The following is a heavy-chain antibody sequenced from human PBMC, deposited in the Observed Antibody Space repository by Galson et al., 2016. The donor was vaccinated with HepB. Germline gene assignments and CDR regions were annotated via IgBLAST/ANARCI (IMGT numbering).Heavy chain of an antibody. J-gene: IGHJ4*02. CDR2: IYYSGST. D-gene: IGHD6-13*01. V-gene: IGHV4-39*07. CDR1: GDSIGSSGYY. CDR3: MGIAAAAAYYFDY. Sequence: ETLSLTCTVSGDSIGSSGYYWGWIRQPPGKGLEWIGSIYYSGSTYYNLSLKSRVTISVDTSRNRFSLKLTYVTAADTAVYYCMGIAAAAAYYFDYWGQGTLVTVSS.